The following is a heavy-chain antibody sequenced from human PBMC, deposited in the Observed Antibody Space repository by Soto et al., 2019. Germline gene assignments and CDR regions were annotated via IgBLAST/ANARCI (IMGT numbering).Heavy chain of an antibody. Sequence: ASVKVSCKASGYTFTSYAMHLVRQAPGQRLEWMGWINAGNGNTKYSRKFQGRVTITRDTSASTAYMELSSLRSEDTAVYYCARGPELRCGVVIYFDYWGQGPLVTVSS. CDR3: ARGPELRCGVVIYFDY. CDR1: GYTFTSYA. J-gene: IGHJ4*02. D-gene: IGHD3-3*01. V-gene: IGHV1-3*01. CDR2: INAGNGNT.